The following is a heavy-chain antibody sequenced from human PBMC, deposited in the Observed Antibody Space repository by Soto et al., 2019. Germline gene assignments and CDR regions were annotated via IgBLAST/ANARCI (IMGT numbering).Heavy chain of an antibody. CDR1: GVPFSSYA. CDR2: ITGSGGYT. CDR3: AKERYYDILTGPENYYYHYGMDV. V-gene: IGHV3-23*01. D-gene: IGHD3-9*01. Sequence: PGGSLRLSCAASGVPFSSYAMSWVRQAPGKGLEWVSDITGSGGYTFYADSVTGRFTISRDNSKNTLYLQMSSLRAEDTAVYYCAKERYYDILTGPENYYYHYGMDVWGQGTTVTVSS. J-gene: IGHJ6*02.